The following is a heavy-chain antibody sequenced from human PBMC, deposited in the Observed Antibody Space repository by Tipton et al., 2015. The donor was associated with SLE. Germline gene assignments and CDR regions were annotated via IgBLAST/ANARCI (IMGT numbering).Heavy chain of an antibody. CDR3: ARGLRFLEWLLEVTWFDP. CDR2: IYYSGNS. D-gene: IGHD3-3*01. J-gene: IGHJ5*02. V-gene: IGHV4-59*11. Sequence: TLSLTCTVSGGSISSHYWSWIRQPPGKGLEWIGYIYYSGNSNYNPSLKSRFTISVDTSKNQFSLKLSSVTAADTAVYYCARGLRFLEWLLEVTWFDPWGQGTLVTVSS. CDR1: GGSISSHY.